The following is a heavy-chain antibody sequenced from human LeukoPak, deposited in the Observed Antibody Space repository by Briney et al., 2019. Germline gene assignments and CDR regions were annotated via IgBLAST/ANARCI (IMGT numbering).Heavy chain of an antibody. CDR3: ARDRYHGSGARGLYAFDI. CDR2: IIPIFGTA. Sequence: SVKVSCKASGGTFISYAISWVRQAPGQGLEWMGGIIPIFGTANYAQKFQGRVTITADKSTSTAYMELSSLRSEDTAVYYCARDRYHGSGARGLYAFDIWGQGTMVTVSS. CDR1: GGTFISYA. D-gene: IGHD3-10*01. V-gene: IGHV1-69*06. J-gene: IGHJ3*02.